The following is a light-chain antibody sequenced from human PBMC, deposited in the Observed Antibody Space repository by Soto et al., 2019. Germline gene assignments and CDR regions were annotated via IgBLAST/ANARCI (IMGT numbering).Light chain of an antibody. CDR3: QQYNNPPPYT. CDR2: GAS. V-gene: IGKV3-15*01. J-gene: IGKJ2*01. CDR1: QSVSTS. Sequence: ETVMTQSPATLSVSPGERATLSCRASQSVSTSLAWYQQKSGQAPRLLIYGASTRATGIPARFSGGGSGTEFTLTIRRLQSEDFAIYYCQQYNNPPPYTFGQGTKLE.